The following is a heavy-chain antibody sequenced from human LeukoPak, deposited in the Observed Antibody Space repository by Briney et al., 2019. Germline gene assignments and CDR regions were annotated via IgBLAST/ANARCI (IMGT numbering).Heavy chain of an antibody. CDR1: GGTYSSYA. D-gene: IGHD1-26*01. J-gene: IGHJ4*02. V-gene: IGHV1-69*13. CDR2: IIPIFGTA. Sequence: SVKVSCKASGGTYSSYAISWVRQAPGQGLEWMGGIIPIFGTANYAQKFQGRVTITADESTSTAYMELSSLSAGATAVYYCARRSGSYYIGYYFDYWGQGTLVTVSS. CDR3: ARRSGSYYIGYYFDY.